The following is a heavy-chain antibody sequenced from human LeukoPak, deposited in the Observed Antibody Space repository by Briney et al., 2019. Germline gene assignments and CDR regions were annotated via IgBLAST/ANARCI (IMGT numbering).Heavy chain of an antibody. J-gene: IGHJ4*02. CDR1: GFTFSSYA. V-gene: IGHV3-23*01. CDR3: AKGQRYSSSWFDY. D-gene: IGHD6-13*01. Sequence: WGSLRLSCAASGFTFSSYAMSWVRQAPGKGLEWVSAISGSGGSTYYADSVKGRFTISRDNSKNTLYLQMNSLRAEDTAVYYCAKGQRYSSSWFDYWGQGTLVTVSS. CDR2: ISGSGGST.